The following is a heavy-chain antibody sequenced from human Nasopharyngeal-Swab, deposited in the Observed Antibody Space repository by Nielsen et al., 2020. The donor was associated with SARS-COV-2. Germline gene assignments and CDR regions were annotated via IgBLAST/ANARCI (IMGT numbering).Heavy chain of an antibody. CDR3: ARGLGIFGFPRGGMDV. D-gene: IGHD3-3*01. CDR1: GYTFTSYA. Sequence: ASVKVSCKASGYTFTSYAMHWVRQAPGQRLEWMGWINAGDGNTEYSQKFQGRVTITRDTSASTAYMELSSLRSEDTAVYYCARGLGIFGFPRGGMDVWGQGTTVTVSS. V-gene: IGHV1-3*01. CDR2: INAGDGNT. J-gene: IGHJ6*02.